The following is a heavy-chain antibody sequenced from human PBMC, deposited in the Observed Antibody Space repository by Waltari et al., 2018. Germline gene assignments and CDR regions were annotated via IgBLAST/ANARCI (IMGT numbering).Heavy chain of an antibody. V-gene: IGHV6-1*01. CDR3: ARQGDYYGSSYYYGMDV. Sequence: VQLQQSGPGLVKPSQTLSVTCGISSHSFPSTIVAWHCFRQYPSRGLEWLGRIYYRSKWYNDYAVSVRSRISINPDTPNNQFSLQLNSVTPEDTAVYYCARQGDYYGSSYYYGMDVWGQGTTVTVSS. J-gene: IGHJ6*02. CDR1: SHSFPSTIVA. D-gene: IGHD3-10*01. CDR2: IYYRSKWYN.